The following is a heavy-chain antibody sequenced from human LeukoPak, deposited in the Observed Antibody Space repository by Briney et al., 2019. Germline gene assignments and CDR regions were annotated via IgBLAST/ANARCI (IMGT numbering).Heavy chain of an antibody. Sequence: SQTLSLTCTVSGGSISNGGYYWSWIRQHPGKGLEWIGYRHYSGTTYYNASLKSRLTISVDTSKNQFSLKLSSVTAADTAVYYCARASLAYCSGGSCYAIDHWGQGTLVTVSS. D-gene: IGHD2-15*01. CDR2: RHYSGTT. CDR3: ARASLAYCSGGSCYAIDH. V-gene: IGHV4-31*03. CDR1: GGSISNGGYY. J-gene: IGHJ4*02.